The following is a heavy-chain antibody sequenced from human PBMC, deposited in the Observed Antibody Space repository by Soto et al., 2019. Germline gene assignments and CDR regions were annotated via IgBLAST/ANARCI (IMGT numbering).Heavy chain of an antibody. V-gene: IGHV5-10-1*01. CDR3: ARRSYCDGDCTRRPYDYYGMDV. CDR1: GYSFTNYW. Sequence: GESLKISCKGSGYSFTNYWISWVRQMPGKGLEWMGRIDPSDSYSNYSPSFQGHVTISADKSISTVYLQWSSLKASDTAMYYCARRSYCDGDCTRRPYDYYGMDVWGQGTTVTVSS. J-gene: IGHJ6*02. D-gene: IGHD2-21*02. CDR2: IDPSDSYS.